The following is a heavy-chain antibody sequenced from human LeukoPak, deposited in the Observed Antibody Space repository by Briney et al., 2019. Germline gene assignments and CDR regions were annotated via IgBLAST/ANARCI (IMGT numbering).Heavy chain of an antibody. J-gene: IGHJ4*02. Sequence: GGTLRLSCAASGFTFSSYGMSWVRQAPGKGLEWVSAISGSGGSTYYADSVKGRFTISRDNSKNTLYLQMNSLRAEDTAVYYCAKPYYYGSGSSPLDFDYWGQGTLVTVSS. CDR2: ISGSGGST. D-gene: IGHD3-10*01. CDR3: AKPYYYGSGSSPLDFDY. V-gene: IGHV3-23*01. CDR1: GFTFSSYG.